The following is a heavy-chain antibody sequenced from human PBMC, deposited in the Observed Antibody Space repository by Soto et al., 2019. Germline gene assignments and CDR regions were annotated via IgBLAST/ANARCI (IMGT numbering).Heavy chain of an antibody. D-gene: IGHD3-22*01. CDR2: IYSGGST. CDR1: GFTVSSNY. V-gene: IGHV3-53*04. Sequence: EVQLVESGGGLVQPGGSLRLSCAASGFTVSSNYMSWVRQAPGKGLEWVSVIYSGGSTYYAESVKGRFTISRHNSKNTLYLQMNSLRAEDTAVYYCARTYYYDSIGQNWFDPWGQGTLVTVSS. J-gene: IGHJ5*02. CDR3: ARTYYYDSIGQNWFDP.